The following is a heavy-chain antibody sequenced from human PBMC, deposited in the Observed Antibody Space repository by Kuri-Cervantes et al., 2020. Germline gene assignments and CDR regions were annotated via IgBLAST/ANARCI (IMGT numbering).Heavy chain of an antibody. CDR2: ISYDGSNK. CDR3: AKDSSYSICWWFFDY. V-gene: IGHV3-30*18. D-gene: IGHD6-19*01. CDR1: GFTFSSYG. J-gene: IGHJ4*02. Sequence: GGSLRLSCAASGFTFSSYGMHWVRQAPAKGLEWVAVISYDGSNKYYADSVKGRFTISRDNSKNTLYLQMNSLRAEDTAVYYCAKDSSYSICWWFFDYWGQGTLVTVSS.